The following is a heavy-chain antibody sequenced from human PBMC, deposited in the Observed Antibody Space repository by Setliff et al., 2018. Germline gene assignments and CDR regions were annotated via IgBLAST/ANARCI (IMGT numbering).Heavy chain of an antibody. Sequence: PGESLTLSCKASGYIFTNYWIGWVRQMSGKGLEWMGVIYPGDSDTRYSPSFQGQVTISADKSINTAYLQWSSLKASDTAIYYCTRHEDRNKCTSSSCYRENDAFDVWGQGAMVTVS. D-gene: IGHD2-2*01. J-gene: IGHJ3*01. CDR2: IYPGDSDT. CDR1: GYIFTNYW. CDR3: TRHEDRNKCTSSSCYRENDAFDV. V-gene: IGHV5-51*01.